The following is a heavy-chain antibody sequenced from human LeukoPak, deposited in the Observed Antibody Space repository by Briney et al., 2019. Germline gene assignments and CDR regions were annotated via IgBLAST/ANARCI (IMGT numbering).Heavy chain of an antibody. D-gene: IGHD6-13*01. J-gene: IGHJ5*02. V-gene: IGHV3-9*01. CDR1: GFIFDDYA. CDR2: ISWNSGSI. CDR3: ARDKGYSSSWMPKYGWFDP. Sequence: GGSLRLSCAASGFIFDDYAMHWVRQAPGKGLEWVSGISWNSGSIGYADSVKGRFTISRDNAKNSLYLQMNSLRDEDTAVYYCARDKGYSSSWMPKYGWFDPWGQGTLVTVSS.